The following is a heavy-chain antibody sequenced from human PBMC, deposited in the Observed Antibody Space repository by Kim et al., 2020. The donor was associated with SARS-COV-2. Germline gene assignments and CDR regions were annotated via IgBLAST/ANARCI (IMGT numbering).Heavy chain of an antibody. CDR2: INHSGST. Sequence: SETLSLTCAVYGGSFSGYYWSWIRQPPGKGLEWIGEINHSGSTNYNPSLKSRVTISVDTSKNQFSLKLSSVTAADTAVYYCARGGGYVFGSSYYFDYWGQGTLVTVSS. V-gene: IGHV4-34*01. J-gene: IGHJ4*02. CDR3: ARGGGYVFGSSYYFDY. CDR1: GGSFSGYY. D-gene: IGHD5-12*01.